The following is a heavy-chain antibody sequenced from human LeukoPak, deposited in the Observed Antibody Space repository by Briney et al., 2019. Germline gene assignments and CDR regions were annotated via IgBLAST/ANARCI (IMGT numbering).Heavy chain of an antibody. CDR1: GFTFSSYS. D-gene: IGHD3-10*01. V-gene: IGHV3-48*01. J-gene: IGHJ6*02. Sequence: GGSLRLSCAASGFTFSSYSMNWVRQAPGKGLEWVSYISSSSSTIYYADSVKGRFTISRDNAKNSLYLQMNSLRAEDTAVYYCARDLPFAEYYYYYGMDVWGQGTTVTVSS. CDR3: ARDLPFAEYYYYYGMDV. CDR2: ISSSSSTI.